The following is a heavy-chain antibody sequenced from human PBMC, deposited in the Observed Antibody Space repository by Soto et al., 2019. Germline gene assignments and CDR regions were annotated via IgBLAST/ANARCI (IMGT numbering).Heavy chain of an antibody. V-gene: IGHV4-59*01. D-gene: IGHD3-10*01. CDR3: ARVKMVRGASAFDI. Sequence: SETLSLTCTVSGGSISSYYWSWIRQPPGKGLEWIGYIYYSGSTNYNPSLKSRVTISVDTSKNQFSLKLSSVTAADTAVYYCARVKMVRGASAFDIWGQRTMVTVSS. CDR2: IYYSGST. CDR1: GGSISSYY. J-gene: IGHJ3*02.